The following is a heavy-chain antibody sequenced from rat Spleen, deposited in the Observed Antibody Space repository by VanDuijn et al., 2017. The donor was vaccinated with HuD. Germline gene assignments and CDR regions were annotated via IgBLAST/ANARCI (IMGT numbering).Heavy chain of an antibody. J-gene: IGHJ2*01. CDR1: GFTFSNYY. Sequence: EVHLVESGGGLVQPGRSMKLSCAASGFTFSNYYMAWVRQAPTKGLEWVVSIRTGAGNIYYRDSVKGRFTISRDNAKTTLYLQMDSLRSEDTATYYCARTYYYDGYYYFDYWGHGVMVTVSS. CDR2: IRTGAGNI. D-gene: IGHD1-12*03. CDR3: ARTYYYDGYYYFDY. V-gene: IGHV5-25*01.